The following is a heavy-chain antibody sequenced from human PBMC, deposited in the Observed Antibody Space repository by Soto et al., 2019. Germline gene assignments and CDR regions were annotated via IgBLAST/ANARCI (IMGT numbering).Heavy chain of an antibody. J-gene: IGHJ4*02. V-gene: IGHV3-48*03. CDR3: ARARAMVRGVIITPFGY. Sequence: GGSLRLSCAASGFTFSSYEMNWVRQAPGKGLEWVSHISSSGSTIYYADSVKGRFTISRDNAKNSLYLQMNSLRAEDTAVYYCARARAMVRGVIITPFGYWGQGTLVTVSS. D-gene: IGHD3-10*01. CDR1: GFTFSSYE. CDR2: ISSSGSTI.